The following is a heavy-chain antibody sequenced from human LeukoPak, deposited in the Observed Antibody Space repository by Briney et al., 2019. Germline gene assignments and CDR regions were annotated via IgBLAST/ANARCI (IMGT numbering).Heavy chain of an antibody. CDR2: IYYSGSF. CDR3: ARNISMILEPARRIGYNWFDP. J-gene: IGHJ5*02. D-gene: IGHD3-22*01. V-gene: IGHV4-39*01. CDR1: GCSISGSSYY. Sequence: KSSETLCLTCTASGCSISGSSYYWAWLPQPQGKGLDWIVSIYYSGSFSYDPSLKSRVTMSVDSSENQFSLKVTSVTAAYTAVYYCARNISMILEPARRIGYNWFDPWGQGTLVTVSS.